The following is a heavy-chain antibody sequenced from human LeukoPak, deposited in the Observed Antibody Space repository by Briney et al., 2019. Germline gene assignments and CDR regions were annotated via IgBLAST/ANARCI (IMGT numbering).Heavy chain of an antibody. Sequence: GSLRLSCAASGFTFSDHYMSWIRQPPGKGLEWLGYIYYSRSTIYNPSLKSRVTISVDTSKNQFSLNLTSVTAADTAVYYCARDMGCSGGSCFSHWFDPWGQGTLVTVSS. J-gene: IGHJ5*02. V-gene: IGHV4-59*11. CDR3: ARDMGCSGGSCFSHWFDP. CDR1: GFTFSDHY. CDR2: IYYSRST. D-gene: IGHD2-15*01.